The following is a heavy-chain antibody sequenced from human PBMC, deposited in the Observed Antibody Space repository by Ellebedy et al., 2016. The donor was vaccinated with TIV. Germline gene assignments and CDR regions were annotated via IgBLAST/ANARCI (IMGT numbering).Heavy chain of an antibody. CDR3: AKDGATGTTGGMDV. D-gene: IGHD1-1*01. V-gene: IGHV3-64*04. Sequence: GESLKISCSASGFTFRNYPMHWVRQAPDQGLDYVSAISHDGDRQFYADSVKGRFTISRDNSKNTLFLQMNSLGADDSAVYYCAKDGATGTTGGMDVWGQGTTVTVSS. J-gene: IGHJ6*02. CDR1: GFTFRNYP. CDR2: ISHDGDRQ.